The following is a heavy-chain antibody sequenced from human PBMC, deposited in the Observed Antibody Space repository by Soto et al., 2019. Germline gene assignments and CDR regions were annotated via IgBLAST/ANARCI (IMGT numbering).Heavy chain of an antibody. D-gene: IGHD3-10*01. CDR1: GGSFSGYY. CDR2: INHSGST. CDR3: ARCLVQGVQAVPDAVKGLDL. V-gene: IGHV4-34*01. J-gene: IGHJ5*02. Sequence: SVLLCLPCAVDGGSFSGYYWSWIRQPPGKGLEWIGEINHSGSTNYNPSLKSRVTISVDTSKNQFSLKLSSVTAADTVVYYCARCLVQGVQAVPDAVKGLDLWGQGTLVTVSS.